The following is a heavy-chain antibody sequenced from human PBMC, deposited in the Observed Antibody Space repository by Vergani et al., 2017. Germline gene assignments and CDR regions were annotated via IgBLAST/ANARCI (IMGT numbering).Heavy chain of an antibody. J-gene: IGHJ6*02. V-gene: IGHV3-33*01. CDR2: IWYDGSNK. Sequence: QVQLVESGGGVVQPGRSLRLSCAASGFTFSSYGMHWVRQAPGKGLEWVAVIWYDGSNKYYADSVKGRFTISRDNSKNTLYLQMNSLRAEDTAVYYCARAEQLVDYYYGMDVWGQGP. D-gene: IGHD6-13*01. CDR1: GFTFSSYG. CDR3: ARAEQLVDYYYGMDV.